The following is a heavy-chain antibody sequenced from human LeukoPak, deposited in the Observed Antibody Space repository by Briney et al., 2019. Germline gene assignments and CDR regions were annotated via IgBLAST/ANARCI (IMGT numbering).Heavy chain of an antibody. D-gene: IGHD2-21*01. Sequence: EASVTVSCKASGYTFTSYAMNWVRQAPGQGLEWMGWINTNTGNPTYAQGFTGRFVFSLDTSVSTAYLQISSLKAEDTAVYYCARDSQLFPLDYWGQGTLVTVSS. CDR2: INTNTGNP. J-gene: IGHJ4*02. V-gene: IGHV7-4-1*02. CDR1: GYTFTSYA. CDR3: ARDSQLFPLDY.